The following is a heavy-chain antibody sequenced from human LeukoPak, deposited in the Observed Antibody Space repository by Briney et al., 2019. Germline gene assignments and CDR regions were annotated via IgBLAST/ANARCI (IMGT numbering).Heavy chain of an antibody. CDR2: ISGSGGST. Sequence: PPGGSLRLSCAASGFTFSSYATSWVRQAPGKGLEWVSAISGSGGSTYYADSVKGRFTISRDNSKNTLYLQMSSLRPEDTAVYYCARDPKYGYGDYGYFDYWGQGTLVTVSS. CDR1: GFTFSSYA. J-gene: IGHJ4*02. D-gene: IGHD4-17*01. CDR3: ARDPKYGYGDYGYFDY. V-gene: IGHV3-23*01.